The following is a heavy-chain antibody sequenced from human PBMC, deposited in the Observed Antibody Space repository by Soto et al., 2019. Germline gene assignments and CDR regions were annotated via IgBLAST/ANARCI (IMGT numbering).Heavy chain of an antibody. D-gene: IGHD6-13*01. J-gene: IGHJ6*02. Sequence: QVQLQQWGAGLLKPSETLSLTCAVYGGSFSGYYWSWIRQPPGKGLEWIGEINHSGSTNYNPSLNSLSSISVAPAKTLFYLQLSSVTAADTAVYYCARGYPRSSYYYGMDVWGQGTTVTVSS. CDR3: ARGYPRSSYYYGMDV. CDR2: INHSGST. V-gene: IGHV4-34*01. CDR1: GGSFSGYY.